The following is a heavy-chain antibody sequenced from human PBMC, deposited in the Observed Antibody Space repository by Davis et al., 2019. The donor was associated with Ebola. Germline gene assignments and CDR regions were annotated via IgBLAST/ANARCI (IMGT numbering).Heavy chain of an antibody. CDR3: AREEDYCSSTSCFYYYGMDV. V-gene: IGHV3-30-3*01. CDR1: GFTFSSYA. D-gene: IGHD2-2*01. J-gene: IGHJ6*02. Sequence: GESLKISCAASGFTFSSYAMHWVRQAPGKGLEWVAVISYDGSNKYYADSVKGRFTISRDNSKNTLYLQMNSLRAEDTAVYYCAREEDYCSSTSCFYYYGMDVWGQGTTVTVSS. CDR2: ISYDGSNK.